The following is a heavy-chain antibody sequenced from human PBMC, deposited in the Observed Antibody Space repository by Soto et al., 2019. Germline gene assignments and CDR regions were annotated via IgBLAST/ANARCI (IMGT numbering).Heavy chain of an antibody. V-gene: IGHV4-59*01. Sequence: QVQLQESGPGLVKPSETLSLTCTVSGGSISSYYWSWIRQPPGKGLEWIGYVDYSGSTNYYPSLIRRVTMSVDTSKNEFSLILSSVTTADTAVYYCAGGSSAWPLRLAYWGQGTLVTVSS. CDR2: VDYSGST. CDR3: AGGSSAWPLRLAY. J-gene: IGHJ4*02. D-gene: IGHD6-19*01. CDR1: GGSISSYY.